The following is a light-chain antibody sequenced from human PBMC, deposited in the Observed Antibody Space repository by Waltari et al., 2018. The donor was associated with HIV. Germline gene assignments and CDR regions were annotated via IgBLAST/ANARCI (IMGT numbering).Light chain of an antibody. CDR2: WAS. Sequence: DIVMTQSPDSLTVSLGARATISCKSSQRVRHTSNNKNFLAWYQQKSGQAPKLLIYWASTRDSGVPARFSGSGSGTNFTLTIKNLQSEDVAVYYCQQYHVTPPTFGEGT. J-gene: IGKJ1*01. V-gene: IGKV4-1*01. CDR1: QRVRHTSNNKNF. CDR3: QQYHVTPPT.